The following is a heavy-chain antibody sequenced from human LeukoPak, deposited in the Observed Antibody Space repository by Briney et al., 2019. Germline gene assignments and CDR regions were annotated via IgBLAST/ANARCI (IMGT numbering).Heavy chain of an antibody. CDR1: GFTFTIFG. CDR2: IDARSGIT. D-gene: IGHD2-15*01. CDR3: ARATWDS. J-gene: IGHJ4*02. V-gene: IGHV3-48*01. Sequence: GSLRLSCAASGFTFTIFGLNWVRQAPGKGPEWVSYIDARSGITYYADSVQGRFTISRDDARESVFLQMDGLRVDDTAVYYCARATWDSWGQGALVTVSS.